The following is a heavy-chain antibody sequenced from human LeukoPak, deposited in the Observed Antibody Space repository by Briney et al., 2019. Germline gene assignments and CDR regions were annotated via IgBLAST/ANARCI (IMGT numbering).Heavy chain of an antibody. CDR1: NDSINNDRYC. D-gene: IGHD1-26*01. CDR2: INYSGRT. Sequence: SETLSLTCSISNDSINNDRYCWARIRQPPGKGLDWIASINYSGRTYYNPSLTSRLILSVHTAQRQFSLKLTSVTAADTALYFCARDIDDVGALFDFWGQGTLVTVSS. V-gene: IGHV4-39*07. J-gene: IGHJ4*02. CDR3: ARDIDDVGALFDF.